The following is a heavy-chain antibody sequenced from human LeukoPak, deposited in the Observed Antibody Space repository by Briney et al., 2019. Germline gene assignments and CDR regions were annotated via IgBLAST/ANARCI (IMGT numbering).Heavy chain of an antibody. CDR1: GFTFSSYR. CDR3: ARESRYCSGGSCTNYYYGMDV. Sequence: GGSLRLSCAASGFTFSSYRMNWVRQAPGKGLEWVSSISSSNSYIYYADSVKGRFTISRDHAKNSLYLQMNSLRAEDTAVYYCARESRYCSGGSCTNYYYGMDVWGQGTTVTVSS. V-gene: IGHV3-21*01. J-gene: IGHJ6*02. CDR2: ISSSNSYI. D-gene: IGHD2-15*01.